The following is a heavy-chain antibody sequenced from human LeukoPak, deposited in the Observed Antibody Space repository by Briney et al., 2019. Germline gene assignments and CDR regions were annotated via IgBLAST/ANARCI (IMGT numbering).Heavy chain of an antibody. V-gene: IGHV4-38-2*02. CDR1: DFSFSNDYY. J-gene: IGHJ4*02. Sequence: KASETLSLTCTVSDFSFSNDYYWTWLRQPPGKGLEWIGGIYHSGTTYYNPSLESRVTISVDTSKNQFSLKLSSVTAADTAVYYCARNSKYCSGGSCYWTPGLFDYWGQGTLVTVSS. D-gene: IGHD2-15*01. CDR2: IYHSGTT. CDR3: ARNSKYCSGGSCYWTPGLFDY.